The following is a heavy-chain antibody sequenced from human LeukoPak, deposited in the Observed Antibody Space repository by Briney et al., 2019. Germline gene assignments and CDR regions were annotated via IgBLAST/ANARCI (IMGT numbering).Heavy chain of an antibody. D-gene: IGHD2-15*01. CDR2: INGDGSST. CDR1: GFTFSSYW. Sequence: GGSLRLSCAASGFTFSSYWMHWVRQAPGKGLVWVSRINGDGSSTSYADSVKGRFTISRDNAKNTLYLQMNSLRAEDTAVYYCARGLLGKYNWFDPWGQGTLVTVSS. CDR3: ARGLLGKYNWFDP. J-gene: IGHJ5*02. V-gene: IGHV3-74*01.